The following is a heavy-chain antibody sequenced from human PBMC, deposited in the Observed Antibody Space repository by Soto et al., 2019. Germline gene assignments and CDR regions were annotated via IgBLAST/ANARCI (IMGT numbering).Heavy chain of an antibody. D-gene: IGHD3-10*01. V-gene: IGHV1-8*01. CDR2: MNPNSGNT. Sequence: ASVKVSCKASGYTFTSYDINWVRQATGQGLEWMGWMNPNSGNTGYAQKLQGRVTMTRNTSISTAYMELSSRRSEDTAVYYCARGINYYDSGDDAFDIWGQGTMVTVSS. J-gene: IGHJ3*02. CDR3: ARGINYYDSGDDAFDI. CDR1: GYTFTSYD.